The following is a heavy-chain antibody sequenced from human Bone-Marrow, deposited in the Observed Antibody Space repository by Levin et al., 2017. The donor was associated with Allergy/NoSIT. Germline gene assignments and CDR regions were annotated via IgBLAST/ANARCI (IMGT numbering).Heavy chain of an antibody. V-gene: IGHV3-9*01. CDR1: GFTFDDYA. D-gene: IGHD3-22*01. Sequence: PGGSLRLSCAASGFTFDDYAMHWVRQAPGKGLEWVSGISWSSANIDYADSVKGRFTISRDNAKNSLYLQMNSLRPEDTALYYCAKDANPDHSDSSGYPNYFDYWGQGALVTVSS. J-gene: IGHJ4*02. CDR2: ISWSSANI. CDR3: AKDANPDHSDSSGYPNYFDY.